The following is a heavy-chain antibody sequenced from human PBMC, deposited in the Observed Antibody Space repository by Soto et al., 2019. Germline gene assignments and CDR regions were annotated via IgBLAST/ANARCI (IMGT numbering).Heavy chain of an antibody. Sequence: SVKVSCKASGGTFSSYAISWVRQAPGQGLEWMGGIIPIFGTANYAQKFQGRVTITADESTSTAYMELSSLRSEDTAVYYCARRGYCSGGSCPTRLKYYYYYYGMDVWGQGTTVTVS. CDR2: IIPIFGTA. CDR3: ARRGYCSGGSCPTRLKYYYYYYGMDV. D-gene: IGHD2-15*01. V-gene: IGHV1-69*13. J-gene: IGHJ6*02. CDR1: GGTFSSYA.